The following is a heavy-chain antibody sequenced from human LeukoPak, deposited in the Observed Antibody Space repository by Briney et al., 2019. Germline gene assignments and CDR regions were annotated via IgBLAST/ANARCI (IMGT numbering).Heavy chain of an antibody. V-gene: IGHV3-21*01. CDR3: ARESNYDFWSGYYSSYYMDV. D-gene: IGHD3-3*01. CDR1: GFTFSTYA. Sequence: GGSLRLSCAASGFTFSTYAMSWVRQAPGKGLEWVSSISSSSSYIYYADSVKGRFTISRDNAKNSLYLQMNSLRAEDTAVYYCARESNYDFWSGYYSSYYMDVWGKGTTVTVSS. J-gene: IGHJ6*03. CDR2: ISSSSSYI.